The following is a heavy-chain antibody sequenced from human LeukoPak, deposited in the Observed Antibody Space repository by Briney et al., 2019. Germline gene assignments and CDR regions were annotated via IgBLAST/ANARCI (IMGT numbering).Heavy chain of an antibody. CDR3: ARPSRPYRSTEYFQH. D-gene: IGHD6-13*01. J-gene: IGHJ1*01. Sequence: PGGSLRLSCAAPGFTFSSYEMNWVRQVPGKGLEWISYISSSGSTIYYADSVKGRFTISRDNAKNSLYLQMNSLRAEDTAVYYCARPSRPYRSTEYFQHWGQGTLVIVSS. CDR2: ISSSGSTI. V-gene: IGHV3-48*03. CDR1: GFTFSSYE.